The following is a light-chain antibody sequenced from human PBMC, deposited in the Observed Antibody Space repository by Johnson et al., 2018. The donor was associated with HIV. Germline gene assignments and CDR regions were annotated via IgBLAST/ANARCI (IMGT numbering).Light chain of an antibody. Sequence: TQPPSVSAAPGQKVTISCSGSSSNIGNNYVSWYQQLPGTAPKLLIYDNNKRPSGIPDRFSGSKSGTSATLGITGLQTGDEADYYCGTWDSSLSAYVFGTGPKVTGL. CDR2: DNN. CDR1: SSNIGNNY. V-gene: IGLV1-51*01. J-gene: IGLJ1*01. CDR3: GTWDSSLSAYV.